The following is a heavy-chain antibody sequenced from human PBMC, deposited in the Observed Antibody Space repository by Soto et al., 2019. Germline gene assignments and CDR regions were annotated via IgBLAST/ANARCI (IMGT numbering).Heavy chain of an antibody. D-gene: IGHD5-18*01. J-gene: IGHJ4*02. CDR1: GYSFTSYW. CDR3: ARQKHNVDTVDFDY. Sequence: PGESLKISSKGSGYSFTSYWISWVRQMPGKGLEWMGRIDPSDSYTNYSPSFQGHVTISADKSISTAYLQWSSLKASDTAMYYCARQKHNVDTVDFDYWGQGTLVTVSS. CDR2: IDPSDSYT. V-gene: IGHV5-10-1*01.